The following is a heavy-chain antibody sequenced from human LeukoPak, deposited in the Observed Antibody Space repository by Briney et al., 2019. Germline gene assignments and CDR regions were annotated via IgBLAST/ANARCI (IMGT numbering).Heavy chain of an antibody. CDR1: GFTFSSYW. Sequence: GGTLRLSCAASGFTFSSYWMHWVRQAPGKGLVWVSRINTDGSSTSYADSVKGRFTISRDNAKNTLYLQMNSLRAEDTAVYYCARGPWQNSWYEVYWGQGTLVTVSS. CDR2: INTDGSST. CDR3: ARGPWQNSWYEVY. D-gene: IGHD6-13*01. V-gene: IGHV3-74*01. J-gene: IGHJ4*02.